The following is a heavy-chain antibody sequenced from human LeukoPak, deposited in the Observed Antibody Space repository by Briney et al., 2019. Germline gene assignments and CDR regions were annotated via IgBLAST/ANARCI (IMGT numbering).Heavy chain of an antibody. D-gene: IGHD5-18*01. Sequence: GRSLRLSCTASGFTFGDYAMSWFRQAPGKGLEWVGFIRSKAYGGTTEYAASVKGRFTISRDDSKSIAYLQMNSLKTEDTAVYYCTRVDSTWIQLWAHFDYWGQGTLVTVSS. CDR2: IRSKAYGGTT. CDR1: GFTFGDYA. J-gene: IGHJ4*02. V-gene: IGHV3-49*03. CDR3: TRVDSTWIQLWAHFDY.